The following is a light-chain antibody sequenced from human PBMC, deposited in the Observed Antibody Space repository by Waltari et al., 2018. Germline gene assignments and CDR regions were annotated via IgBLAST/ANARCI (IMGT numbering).Light chain of an antibody. CDR3: QQSYSTPRLT. Sequence: DIQMTQSPSSLSASVGDRVTITCRASQSISNYLNWYQQKPEKAPKLLIYAASSLQSGVPSRFSGSRSGTEFTITIISLQPEDFATYYCQQSYSTPRLTFGGGTKVEIK. V-gene: IGKV1-39*01. CDR1: QSISNY. J-gene: IGKJ4*01. CDR2: AAS.